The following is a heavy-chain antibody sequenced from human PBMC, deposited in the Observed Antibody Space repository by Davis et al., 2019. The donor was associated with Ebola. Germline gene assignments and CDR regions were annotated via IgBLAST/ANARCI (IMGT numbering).Heavy chain of an antibody. J-gene: IGHJ4*02. CDR3: AVVGATVY. V-gene: IGHV3-21*01. CDR1: GFTFSSYS. D-gene: IGHD1-26*01. Sequence: GESLKISYAASGFTFSSYSMNWVRQAPGKGLEWVSSISSSSSYIYYADSVKGRFTISRDNAKNSLYLQMNSLRAEDTAVYYCAVVGATVYWGQGTLVTVSS. CDR2: ISSSSSYI.